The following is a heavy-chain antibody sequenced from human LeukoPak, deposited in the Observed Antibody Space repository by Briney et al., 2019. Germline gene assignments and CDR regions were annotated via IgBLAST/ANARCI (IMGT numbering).Heavy chain of an antibody. CDR3: ARGNFRRDGYNFDY. V-gene: IGHV3-23*01. CDR1: GFTFRIYA. D-gene: IGHD5-24*01. J-gene: IGHJ4*02. Sequence: QPGGSLRLSCAVSGFTFRIYAMTWVRQAPGKGLEWVSSISGSGGTYYADSVKGRFTISRDNSKNTLYLQMNSLRAEDTAVFYCARGNFRRDGYNFDYWGQGTLVTVSS. CDR2: ISGSGGT.